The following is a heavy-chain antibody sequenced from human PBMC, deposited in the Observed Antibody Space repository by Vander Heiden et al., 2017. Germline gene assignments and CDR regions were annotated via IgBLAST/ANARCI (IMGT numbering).Heavy chain of an antibody. Sequence: VKKPGESLKISCKGSGYSFTSYWIGWVRQMPGKGLEWMGIIYPGDSDTRYSPSFQGQVTISADKSISTAYLQWSSLKASDTAMYYCARVDTGYSSGWYTWPWAFFDYWGQGTLVTVSS. CDR3: ARVDTGYSSGWYTWPWAFFDY. J-gene: IGHJ4*02. D-gene: IGHD6-19*01. CDR1: GYSFTSYW. V-gene: IGHV5-51*01. CDR2: IYPGDSDT.